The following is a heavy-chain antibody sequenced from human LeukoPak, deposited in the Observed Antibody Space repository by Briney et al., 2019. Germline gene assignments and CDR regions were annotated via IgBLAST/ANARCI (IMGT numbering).Heavy chain of an antibody. CDR1: GGSFSGYY. CDR3: ARESGTQSSLNV. Sequence: SETLSLTCAVYGGSFSGYYWSWIRQPPGKGLEWIGEINHSGSTNYNPSLKSRVTISVDTSKNQFSLKLSSVTAADTAVYYCARESGTQSSLNVWGQGTLVTVSS. J-gene: IGHJ4*02. CDR2: INHSGST. D-gene: IGHD6-13*01. V-gene: IGHV4-34*01.